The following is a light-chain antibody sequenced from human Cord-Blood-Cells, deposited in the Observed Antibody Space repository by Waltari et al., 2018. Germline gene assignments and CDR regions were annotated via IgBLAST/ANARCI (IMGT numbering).Light chain of an antibody. CDR1: QSVSSY. Sequence: EIVLTQSPATLSLSPGERATLSCRASQSVSSYLAWYQQKPGQAPRLLIYEASNRATGIPARFSCSGSGTDFTLTISSLEPEDFAVYYCQQRSNSWTFGQGTKVEIK. CDR3: QQRSNSWT. V-gene: IGKV3-11*01. J-gene: IGKJ1*01. CDR2: EAS.